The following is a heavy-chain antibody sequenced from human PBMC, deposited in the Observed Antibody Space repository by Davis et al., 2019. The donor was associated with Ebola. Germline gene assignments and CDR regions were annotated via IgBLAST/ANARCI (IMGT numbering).Heavy chain of an antibody. CDR2: ISSSSSYI. CDR1: GVTFRNYV. J-gene: IGHJ3*02. D-gene: IGHD3-22*01. CDR3: ARDTYYYDSSGYYTAFDI. V-gene: IGHV3-21*01. Sequence: GESLKISCAVSGVTFRNYVMSWVRQAPGKGLEWVSSISSSSSYIYYADSVKGRFTISRDNAKNSLYLQMNSLRAEDTAVYYCARDTYYYDSSGYYTAFDIWGQGTMVTVSS.